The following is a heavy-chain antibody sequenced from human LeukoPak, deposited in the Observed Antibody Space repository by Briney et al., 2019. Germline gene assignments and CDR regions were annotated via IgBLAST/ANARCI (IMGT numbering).Heavy chain of an antibody. J-gene: IGHJ4*02. D-gene: IGHD6-6*01. V-gene: IGHV3-74*01. CDR1: GFTFSSYW. Sequence: GGSLRLSCAASGFTFSSYWMHWVRQAPGKGLVWVSRINTDGSSTSYADSVKGRFTISRDNAKNTLYLQMNSLRAEDTAVYYCASLKGSSWVPNFDYWGQGTLVTVSS. CDR3: ASLKGSSWVPNFDY. CDR2: INTDGSST.